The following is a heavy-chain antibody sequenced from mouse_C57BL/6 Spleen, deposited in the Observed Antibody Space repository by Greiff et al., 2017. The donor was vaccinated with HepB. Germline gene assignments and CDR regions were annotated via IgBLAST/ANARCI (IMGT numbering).Heavy chain of an antibody. CDR2: ISSGSSTI. V-gene: IGHV5-17*01. CDR1: GFTFSDYG. J-gene: IGHJ4*01. Sequence: VQLQESGGGLVKPGGSLKLSCAASGFTFSDYGMHWVRQAPEKGLEWVAYISSGSSTIYYADTVKGRFTISRDNAKNTLFLQMTSLRSEDTAMYDCAGRFYYAMDYWGQGTSVTVSS. CDR3: AGRFYYAMDY.